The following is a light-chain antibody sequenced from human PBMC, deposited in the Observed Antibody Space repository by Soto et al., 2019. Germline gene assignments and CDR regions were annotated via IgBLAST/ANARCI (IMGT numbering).Light chain of an antibody. J-gene: IGKJ1*01. V-gene: IGKV3-20*01. CDR2: GAS. CDR1: QSVSSSY. CDR3: QQYGSSGT. Sequence: EIVLTQSPATLSLSPGERATLYCRASQSVSSSYLAWYQQKPGQAPRLLIYGASSRATGIPDRFSGSGSGTDFTLTISRLEPEDFAVYYCQQYGSSGTFAQGTKVDI.